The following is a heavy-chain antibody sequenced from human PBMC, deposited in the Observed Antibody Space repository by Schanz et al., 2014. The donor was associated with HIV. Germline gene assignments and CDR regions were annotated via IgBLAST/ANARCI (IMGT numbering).Heavy chain of an antibody. CDR1: GYTFDSRD. J-gene: IGHJ4*02. V-gene: IGHV1-8*01. D-gene: IGHD3-10*01. CDR2: MSPNTGNT. Sequence: QVQLLQSGAEVKKPGASVKLSCKASGYTFDSRDINWVRQASGQGPEWMGWMSPNTGNTGYAQKFQGRVTMTRNTPRSTAYLTLNNLTSKDTAVYFCARGPDYGKTSYNFDFWGQGTLVAVSS. CDR3: ARGPDYGKTSYNFDF.